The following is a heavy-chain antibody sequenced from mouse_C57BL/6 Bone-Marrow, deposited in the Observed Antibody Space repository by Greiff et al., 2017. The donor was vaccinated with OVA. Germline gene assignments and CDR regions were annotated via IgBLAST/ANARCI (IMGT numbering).Heavy chain of an antibody. CDR3: ARRDYYAMDY. CDR2: ISSGGSYT. J-gene: IGHJ4*01. Sequence: VQLQESGGDLVKPGGSLKLSCAASGFTFSSYGMSWVRQTPDKRLEWVATISSGGSYTYYPDSVKGRFTISRDNAKNTLYLQMSSLKSEDTAMYYCARRDYYAMDYWGQGTSVTVSS. CDR1: GFTFSSYG. V-gene: IGHV5-6*02.